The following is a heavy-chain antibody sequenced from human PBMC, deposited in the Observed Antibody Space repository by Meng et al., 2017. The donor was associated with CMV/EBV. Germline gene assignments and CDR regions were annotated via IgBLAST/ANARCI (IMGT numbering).Heavy chain of an antibody. D-gene: IGHD4-11*01. CDR2: INSDGSST. Sequence: GESLKISCAASGFTFSSYGMHWVRQAPGKGLVWVSRINSDGSSTSYADSVKGRFTISRDNAKNTLYLQMNSLRAEDTAVYYCARDLGYSNCLDYWGQGTLVTVSS. CDR3: ARDLGYSNCLDY. CDR1: GFTFSSYG. V-gene: IGHV3-74*01. J-gene: IGHJ4*02.